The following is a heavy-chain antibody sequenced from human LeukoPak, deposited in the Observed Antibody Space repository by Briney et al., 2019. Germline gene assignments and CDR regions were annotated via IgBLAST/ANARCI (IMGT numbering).Heavy chain of an antibody. CDR2: ISLDGSNK. CDR1: GFTFSSYA. CDR3: ARDRYGDPFDY. D-gene: IGHD4-17*01. Sequence: GGSLRLSCVASGFTFSSYAMHWVRQAPGKGLEWVALISLDGSNKYYADSVKGRFTISSDNSKNTLYLRMNTLRAEDTAVYYCARDRYGDPFDYWGQGTLVTVSS. V-gene: IGHV3-30-3*01. J-gene: IGHJ4*02.